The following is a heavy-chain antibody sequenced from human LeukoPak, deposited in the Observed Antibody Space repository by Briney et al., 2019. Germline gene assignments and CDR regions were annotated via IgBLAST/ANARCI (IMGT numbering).Heavy chain of an antibody. CDR2: IYYSGST. J-gene: IGHJ5*02. Sequence: SETLSLTCTVSGGSINSSSYSWAWIRQPPGKGLEWIGTIYYSGSTYYNPSLKSRVTISVDTSRNQFSLKLSSVTAADTAVYYCARHYDFWSGLNWFDPWGQGTLVTVSS. CDR3: ARHYDFWSGLNWFDP. D-gene: IGHD3-3*01. CDR1: GGSINSSSYS. V-gene: IGHV4-39*01.